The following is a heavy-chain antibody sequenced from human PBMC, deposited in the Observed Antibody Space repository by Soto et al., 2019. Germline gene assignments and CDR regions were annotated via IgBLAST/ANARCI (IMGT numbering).Heavy chain of an antibody. CDR3: ARLQIEVAGTN. CDR2: INANSGGT. D-gene: IGHD6-19*01. J-gene: IGHJ4*02. Sequence: ASVKVSWKASVYTFSDYYMHWVRQAPGQGLEWMGWINANSGGTTYAQKFQGRVTMTRDTSISTAYMELSRLSSDDTAIYYCARLQIEVAGTNWGQGTLVTVSS. CDR1: VYTFSDYY. V-gene: IGHV1-2*02.